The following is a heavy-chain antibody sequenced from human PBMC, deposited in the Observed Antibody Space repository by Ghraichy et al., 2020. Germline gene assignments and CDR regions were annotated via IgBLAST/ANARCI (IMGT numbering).Heavy chain of an antibody. CDR2: INPSSGDT. D-gene: IGHD2-15*01. Sequence: ASVKVSCKASGYTFTGYYIHWVRQAPGQGLEWMGWINPSSGDTNYAQKFQGRVTMTRDTSITTAYMELSRLRSDDTAVFYCARRNLDCRAGSCYLGAFDYWGQGTLVTVSS. CDR1: GYTFTGYY. V-gene: IGHV1-2*02. J-gene: IGHJ4*02. CDR3: ARRNLDCRAGSCYLGAFDY.